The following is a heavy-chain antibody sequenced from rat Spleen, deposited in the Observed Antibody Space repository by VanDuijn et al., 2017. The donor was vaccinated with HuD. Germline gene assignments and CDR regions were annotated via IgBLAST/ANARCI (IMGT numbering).Heavy chain of an antibody. D-gene: IGHD5-1*01. CDR1: GFTFSNYD. CDR3: TTANWEDAYVMDA. Sequence: EVQLVESGGGLVQPGRSLKLSCAASGFTFSNYDMAWVRQAPTKGLEWVASISYDGSSTYYRDSVKGRFTISRDNAKSTLYLQMDSLRSEDTATYYCTTANWEDAYVMDAWGQGASVTVSS. CDR2: ISYDGSST. V-gene: IGHV5-20*01. J-gene: IGHJ4*01.